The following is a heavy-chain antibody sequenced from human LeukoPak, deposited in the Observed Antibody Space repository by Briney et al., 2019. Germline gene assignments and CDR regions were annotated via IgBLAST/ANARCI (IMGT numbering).Heavy chain of an antibody. CDR1: GYTFTSYG. CDR2: ISAYNGNT. V-gene: IGHV1-18*01. Sequence: ASVKVSCKASGYTFTSYGISWVRQAPGQGLEWMGWISAYNGNTNYAQKLQSRVTMTTDTSTSTAYMELRSLRSDDTAVYYCASHPYGDSSHNWFDPWGQGTLVTVSS. CDR3: ASHPYGDSSHNWFDP. D-gene: IGHD4-17*01. J-gene: IGHJ5*02.